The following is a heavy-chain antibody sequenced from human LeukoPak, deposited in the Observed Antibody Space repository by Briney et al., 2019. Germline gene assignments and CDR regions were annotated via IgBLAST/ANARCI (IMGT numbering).Heavy chain of an antibody. D-gene: IGHD2-8*01. CDR3: ARDKTNGVGIFS. J-gene: IGHJ4*02. CDR2: INPNSGGT. V-gene: IGHV1-2*02. CDR1: GYTFTGYY. Sequence: ASVKVSCKASGYTFTGYYMHWVRQAPGQGLEWMGWINPNSGGTNYAQKFQGRVTMTRDTSVDTVYMELSRLTSDDTAVYYCARDKTNGVGIFSWGQGTAVTVSS.